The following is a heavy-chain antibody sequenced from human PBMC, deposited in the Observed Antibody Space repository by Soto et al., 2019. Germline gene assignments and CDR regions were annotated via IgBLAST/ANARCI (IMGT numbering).Heavy chain of an antibody. D-gene: IGHD4-17*01. CDR2: IHYSGST. J-gene: IGHJ4*02. Sequence: SATLSLTCSVSGGSIINHYWSWIRQPPGKGLEWIGDIHYSGSTNYNPSLKSRVTISVDTSKNQFSLQLSSVTAADTAVYYCARSMTTVTTFDYWGQGTLVTVSS. CDR1: GGSIINHY. CDR3: ARSMTTVTTFDY. V-gene: IGHV4-59*08.